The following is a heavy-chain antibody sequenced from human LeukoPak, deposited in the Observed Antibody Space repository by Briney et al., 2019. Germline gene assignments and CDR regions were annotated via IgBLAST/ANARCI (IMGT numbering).Heavy chain of an antibody. D-gene: IGHD1-14*01. CDR2: IAYDGSRA. Sequence: GGSLRLSCAGSGFTFGGYGMHWFRQTPGKGLEWVAVIAYDGSRAFYADSVKGRFTISRDNSRNTMSVQMDDLRAEDTAVYYCTRYNNDHFDYWGQGTLVTVSS. V-gene: IGHV3-33*01. J-gene: IGHJ4*02. CDR3: TRYNNDHFDY. CDR1: GFTFGGYG.